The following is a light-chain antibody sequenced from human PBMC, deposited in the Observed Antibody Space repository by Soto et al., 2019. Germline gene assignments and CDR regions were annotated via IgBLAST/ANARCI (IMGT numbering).Light chain of an antibody. Sequence: QSVLTQPASVSGSPGQSITISCTGTSSDIGAYNFVSWYQQHPGKAPKLMLYDVNIRPSGVSNRFSGSKSGNTASLTISGLQAEDEADYFCSSYTSSMTNVFGSGTKVTVL. CDR3: SSYTSSMTNV. CDR1: SSDIGAYNF. V-gene: IGLV2-14*03. CDR2: DVN. J-gene: IGLJ1*01.